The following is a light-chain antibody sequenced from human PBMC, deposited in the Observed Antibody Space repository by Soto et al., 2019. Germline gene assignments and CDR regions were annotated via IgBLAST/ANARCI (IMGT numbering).Light chain of an antibody. V-gene: IGLV1-44*01. J-gene: IGLJ3*02. CDR1: SSNIGTNT. CDR3: AAWDSSLSVWM. Sequence: QSVLTQPPSASGTPGQRVTISCSGSSSNIGTNTVNWYHQLPGTAPKLLIYSTNQRPSGVPDRFSGSKSGTSASLAISGLQSEDEADYYCAAWDSSLSVWMFGAGTKLTVL. CDR2: STN.